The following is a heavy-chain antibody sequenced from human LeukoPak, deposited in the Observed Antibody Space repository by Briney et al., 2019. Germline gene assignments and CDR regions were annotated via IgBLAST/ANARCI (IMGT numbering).Heavy chain of an antibody. CDR3: AKEPPISASGAHFGL. Sequence: ADSVKGRFTIYRDNSKNTLDLQINSLKADDTAVYYCAKEPPISASGAHFGLWGQGTPVTFSS. J-gene: IGHJ4*02. D-gene: IGHD3-10*01. V-gene: IGHV3-30*02.